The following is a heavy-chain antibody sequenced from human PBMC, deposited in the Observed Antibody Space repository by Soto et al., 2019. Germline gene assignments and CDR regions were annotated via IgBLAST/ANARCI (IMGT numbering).Heavy chain of an antibody. Sequence: EVQLLESGGGLVQPGGSLRLSCAASGFTFSSYAMSWVRQAPGKGLEWVSAISGSGGSTYYADSVKCRFTISRDNSKNTLYLQMNSLRAEDTAVYYCAKGVRRGSYFDLWGRGTLVTVSS. CDR2: ISGSGGST. D-gene: IGHD1-1*01. CDR1: GFTFSSYA. CDR3: AKGVRRGSYFDL. J-gene: IGHJ2*01. V-gene: IGHV3-23*01.